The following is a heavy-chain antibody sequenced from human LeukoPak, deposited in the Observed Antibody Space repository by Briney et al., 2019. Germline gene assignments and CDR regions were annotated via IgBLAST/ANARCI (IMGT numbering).Heavy chain of an antibody. Sequence: KASETLSLTCTVSGGSISSSSYYWGWIRQPPGKGLEWIGSIYYSGSTYYNPSLKSRVTISVDTSKNQFSLKLSSVTAADTAEYYCARPYCSSTSCYGDDAFDIWGQGTMVTVSS. D-gene: IGHD2-2*01. V-gene: IGHV4-39*01. CDR1: GGSISSSSYY. CDR2: IYYSGST. J-gene: IGHJ3*02. CDR3: ARPYCSSTSCYGDDAFDI.